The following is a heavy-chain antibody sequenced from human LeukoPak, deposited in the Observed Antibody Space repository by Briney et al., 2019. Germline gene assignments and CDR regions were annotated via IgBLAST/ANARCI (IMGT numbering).Heavy chain of an antibody. D-gene: IGHD3-22*01. CDR2: MFHSGNT. Sequence: PSETLSLTCTVSGGSISSYYWGWIRQPPGKGLEWIGNMFHSGNTNYSPSLESRVTISVDTSKKQISLRLNSVTAADTAIYYCARGRYDNTHFYMDVWGKGTTVTVSS. CDR1: GGSISSYY. CDR3: ARGRYDNTHFYMDV. J-gene: IGHJ6*03. V-gene: IGHV4-59*01.